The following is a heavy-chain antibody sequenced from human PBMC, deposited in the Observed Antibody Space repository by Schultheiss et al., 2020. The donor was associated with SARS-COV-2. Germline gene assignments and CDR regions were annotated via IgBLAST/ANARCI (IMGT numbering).Heavy chain of an antibody. V-gene: IGHV3-30*03. J-gene: IGHJ6*02. CDR2: ISYDGSNK. Sequence: GGSLRLSCAASGFTFSSYGMHWVRQAPGKGLEWVAVISYDGSNKYYADSVKGRFTISRDNSKNTLYLQMNSLRAEDTAVYYCARDDHYDFWSGYLYYYGMDVWGQGTTVTVSS. D-gene: IGHD3-3*01. CDR1: GFTFSSYG. CDR3: ARDDHYDFWSGYLYYYGMDV.